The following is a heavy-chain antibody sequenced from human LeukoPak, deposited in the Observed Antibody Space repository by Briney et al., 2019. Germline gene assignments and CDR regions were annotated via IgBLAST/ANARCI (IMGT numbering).Heavy chain of an antibody. CDR2: INTNTGNP. V-gene: IGHV7-4-1*02. CDR3: ARGGYSRGQGSPFDY. CDR1: GYTFTNYP. J-gene: IGHJ4*02. D-gene: IGHD6-19*01. Sequence: GASVKVSCKASGYTFTNYPMIWVRQAPGQGLEWMGWINTNTGNPTYAQGFTGRFVFSLDTSVGTTYLQINSLKTEDTAAYYCARGGYSRGQGSPFDYWGQGTLVTVSS.